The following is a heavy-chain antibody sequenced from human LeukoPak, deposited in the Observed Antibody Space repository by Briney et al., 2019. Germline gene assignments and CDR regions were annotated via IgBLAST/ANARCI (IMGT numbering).Heavy chain of an antibody. CDR1: GGSFSGYY. Sequence: PSETLSLTCAVYGGSFSGYYWSWLRQPPGKGLEWIGEINHSGSTNYNPSLKSRVTISVDTSKNQFSLKLSSVTAADTAVYYCARGAGYCSSTSCYYYYYGMDVWGKGTTVTVSS. CDR2: INHSGST. CDR3: ARGAGYCSSTSCYYYYYGMDV. D-gene: IGHD2-2*01. V-gene: IGHV4-34*01. J-gene: IGHJ6*04.